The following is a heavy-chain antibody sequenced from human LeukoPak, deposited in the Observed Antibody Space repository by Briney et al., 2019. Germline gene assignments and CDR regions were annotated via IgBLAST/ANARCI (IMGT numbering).Heavy chain of an antibody. D-gene: IGHD3-10*01. V-gene: IGHV3-30*02. CDR1: GFTFSSYG. CDR2: IRYDGSNK. J-gene: IGHJ4*02. Sequence: GGSLRLSCAASGFTFSSYGMHWVRQAPGKGLEWVAFIRYDGSNKYYADSVKGRFTISRDNSKNTLYLQMNSLRAEDTAVYYCARGGGSMVRGVIGAPFDYWGQGTLGTVSS. CDR3: ARGGGSMVRGVIGAPFDY.